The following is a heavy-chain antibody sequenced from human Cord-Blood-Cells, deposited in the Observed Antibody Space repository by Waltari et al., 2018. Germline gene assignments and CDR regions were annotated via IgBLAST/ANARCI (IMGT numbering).Heavy chain of an antibody. CDR1: GDRVSSNSAA. Sequence: QVQLQQSGPGLVKPSQTLSLTCAISGDRVSSNSAAWNWIRQSPSRGLEWLGRTYDRAKWYNDYAVSVKSRITLNPDTSKNQFSLQLNSVTPEDTAVYYCARGVGATLVEAWFDPWGQGTLVTVSS. CDR2: TYDRAKWYN. J-gene: IGHJ5*02. V-gene: IGHV6-1*01. D-gene: IGHD1-26*01. CDR3: ARGVGATLVEAWFDP.